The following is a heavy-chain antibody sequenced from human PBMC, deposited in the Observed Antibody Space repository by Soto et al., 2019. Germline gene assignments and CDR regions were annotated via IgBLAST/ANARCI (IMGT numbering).Heavy chain of an antibody. J-gene: IGHJ4*02. CDR2: VDGSGGDT. CDR1: GFTFSSHA. D-gene: IGHD2-8*01. Sequence: PGGSLRLSCAASGFTFSSHAMGWLRQAPGTGPEWVAFVDGSGGDTSYADSVKGRFTISRDNSDNSLYLHMNSLRAEDTGRYFCAKEIGSAAYAATSAFDLWGRGTLVTVS. CDR3: AKEIGSAAYAATSAFDL. V-gene: IGHV3-23*01.